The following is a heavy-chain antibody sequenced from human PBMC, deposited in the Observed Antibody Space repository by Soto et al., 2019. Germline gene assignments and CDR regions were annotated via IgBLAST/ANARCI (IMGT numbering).Heavy chain of an antibody. Sequence: EVPLLESGGGLVQPGGSLRLSCAASGFTFSSYAMSWVRQAPGKGLEWVSAISGSGGSTYYADSVKGRFTISRDNSKNTLYLQMNSLRAEDTAVYYCAKGTKYCSGGSCYFDYWGQGTLVTVSS. D-gene: IGHD2-15*01. V-gene: IGHV3-23*01. J-gene: IGHJ4*02. CDR2: ISGSGGST. CDR1: GFTFSSYA. CDR3: AKGTKYCSGGSCYFDY.